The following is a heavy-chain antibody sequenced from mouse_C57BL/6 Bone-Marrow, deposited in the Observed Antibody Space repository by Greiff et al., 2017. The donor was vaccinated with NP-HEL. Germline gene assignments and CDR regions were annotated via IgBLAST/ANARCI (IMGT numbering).Heavy chain of an antibody. Sequence: ESGPGLVKPSQSLSLTCSVTGYSITSGYYWNWIRQFPGNKLEWMGYISYDGSNNYNPFLKNRISITRDSSKHQFFLKLNTVTTEDTATNYCARAPLITTEVPYWYVDVWGTGTTVTVSS. CDR1: GYSITSGYY. D-gene: IGHD1-1*01. CDR3: ARAPLITTEVPYWYVDV. J-gene: IGHJ1*03. CDR2: ISYDGSN. V-gene: IGHV3-6*01.